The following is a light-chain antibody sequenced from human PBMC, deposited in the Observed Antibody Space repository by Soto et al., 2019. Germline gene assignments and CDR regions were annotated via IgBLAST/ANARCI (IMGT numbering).Light chain of an antibody. CDR3: QQRSNWPPIT. CDR2: DAS. Sequence: EIVMTQSPVSLSLSQGERATLSCRASQGVKTFLVWYQQRPGQAPRLLIHDASHRAAGIPARFSGSGFGTDFTLTISSLEPEDAAVYYCQQRSNWPPITFGQGTRLEI. CDR1: QGVKTF. V-gene: IGKV3-11*01. J-gene: IGKJ5*01.